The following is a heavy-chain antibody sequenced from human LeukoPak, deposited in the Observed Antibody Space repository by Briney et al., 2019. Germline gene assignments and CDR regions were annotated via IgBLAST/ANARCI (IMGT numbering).Heavy chain of an antibody. J-gene: IGHJ6*03. CDR3: ARGVRGRFGELSVYYYYYYMDV. Sequence: ASVKVSCKASGYTFTSYAMNWVRQAPGQGLDWMGWINTNTGNPTYAQGFTGRFVFSLDTSVSTAYLQISSLKAEDTAVYYCARGVRGRFGELSVYYYYYYMDVWGKGTTVTVSS. V-gene: IGHV7-4-1*02. CDR1: GYTFTSYA. D-gene: IGHD3-10*01. CDR2: INTNTGNP.